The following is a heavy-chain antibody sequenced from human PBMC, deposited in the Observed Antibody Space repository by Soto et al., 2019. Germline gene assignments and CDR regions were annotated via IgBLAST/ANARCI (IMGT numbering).Heavy chain of an antibody. D-gene: IGHD3-3*01. Sequence: QVQLVESGGGVVQPGRSLRLSCAASGFTFSSYGMHWVRQAPGKGLEWVAVISYDGSNKYYADSVKGRFTISRDNSKNTLYLQMNSLRAEDTAVYYCAKVNGYYDFWSGYYFDYWGQGTLVTVSS. V-gene: IGHV3-30*18. J-gene: IGHJ4*02. CDR2: ISYDGSNK. CDR1: GFTFSSYG. CDR3: AKVNGYYDFWSGYYFDY.